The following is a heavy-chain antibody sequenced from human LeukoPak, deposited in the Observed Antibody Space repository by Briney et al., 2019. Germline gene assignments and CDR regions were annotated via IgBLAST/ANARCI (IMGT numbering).Heavy chain of an antibody. CDR3: ATPIAAAGGGLGY. Sequence: GAPLKIPCKASGYSFTSYWIGWVSQMPGKGLEWMGIIYPGDSDTRYSPSFQGQVTISADKSISTAYLQWSSLKASDTAMYYCATPIAAAGGGLGYWGQGTLVTVSS. CDR2: IYPGDSDT. J-gene: IGHJ4*02. D-gene: IGHD6-13*01. CDR1: GYSFTSYW. V-gene: IGHV5-51*01.